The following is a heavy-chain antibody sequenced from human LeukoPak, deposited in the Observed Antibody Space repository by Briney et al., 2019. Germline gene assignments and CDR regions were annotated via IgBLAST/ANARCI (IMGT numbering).Heavy chain of an antibody. Sequence: SETLSLTCTVSGGSISSYYWSWIRQPPGKGLEWIGYIYYSGSTNYNPSLKSRVTISVDTSKNQFSLKLSSVTAADTAVYYCARIPRIQLWLSWFDPWGQGTLVTVSS. D-gene: IGHD5-18*01. CDR1: GGSISSYY. CDR2: IYYSGST. CDR3: ARIPRIQLWLSWFDP. J-gene: IGHJ5*02. V-gene: IGHV4-59*08.